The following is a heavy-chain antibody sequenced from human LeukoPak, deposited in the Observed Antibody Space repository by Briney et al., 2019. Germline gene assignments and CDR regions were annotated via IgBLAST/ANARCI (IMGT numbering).Heavy chain of an antibody. CDR2: ISPGHSDT. D-gene: IGHD2-15*01. CDR3: ARSRFGGDY. J-gene: IGHJ4*02. CDR1: GYTFTNYQ. Sequence: PGESLKISCTGSGYTFTNYQIGWVRPVPGKGLEWMSLISPGHSDTRYSPSLHGQVTIPADKSIRPAYLQWSSLKASDTAIYYCARSRFGGDYWGQGTLVTVSS. V-gene: IGHV5-51*01.